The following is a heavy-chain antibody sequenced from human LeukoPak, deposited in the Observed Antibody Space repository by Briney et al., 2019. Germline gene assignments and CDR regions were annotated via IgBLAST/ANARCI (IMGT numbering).Heavy chain of an antibody. V-gene: IGHV3-30-3*01. CDR3: ARALSYWNYFDS. CDR2: ISYDGSNK. D-gene: IGHD1-1*01. CDR1: GFTFSSYA. Sequence: GRSLRLSCAASGFTFSSYAMHWVRQAPGKGLEWVAVISYDGSNKYYADSVKGRFTLSRDNSKNTLYLQMNSLRAEDTAVYYCARALSYWNYFDSWGQGTLVTVSS. J-gene: IGHJ4*02.